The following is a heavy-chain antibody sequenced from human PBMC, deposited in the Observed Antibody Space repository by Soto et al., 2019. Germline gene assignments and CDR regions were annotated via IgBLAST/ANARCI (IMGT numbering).Heavy chain of an antibody. CDR2: IIPIFGTA. CDR1: GGTFSSYA. V-gene: IGHV1-69*01. Sequence: QVQLVQSGGEVKKPGSSVKVSGKASGGTFSSYAISWVREAPGQGLEWMGGIIPIFGTANYAQKFQGRVTITADESTSTAYMELSSLRSEDTAVYYCARGHYYDSSGYYPTPVDYYYYGMDVWGQGTTVTVSS. CDR3: ARGHYYDSSGYYPTPVDYYYYGMDV. D-gene: IGHD3-22*01. J-gene: IGHJ6*02.